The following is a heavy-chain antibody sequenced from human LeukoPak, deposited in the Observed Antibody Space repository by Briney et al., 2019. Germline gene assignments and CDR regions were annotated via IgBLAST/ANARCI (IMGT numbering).Heavy chain of an antibody. CDR3: ARVSPDNGGYFDY. CDR2: IDIAGDT. V-gene: IGHV3-13*01. J-gene: IGHJ4*02. D-gene: IGHD4-23*01. CDR1: QFTFSRYD. Sequence: EGSLRLSCAASQFTFSRYDMHWVRQATGKGLEWVSTIDIAGDTYYPGSVKGRFTISRENAKNSLYLQMNSLRAGDTAVYYCARVSPDNGGYFDYWGQGTLVTVSS.